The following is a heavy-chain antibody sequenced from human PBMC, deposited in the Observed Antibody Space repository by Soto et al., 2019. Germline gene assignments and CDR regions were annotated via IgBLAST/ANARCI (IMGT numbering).Heavy chain of an antibody. D-gene: IGHD3-16*01. CDR3: ARDWESSVSTLSFGGF. V-gene: IGHV1-69*08. J-gene: IGHJ4*02. CDR1: GGTFSPYT. CDR2: IIPFLGVT. Sequence: QVQLVQSGAEVKKPGSSVKVSCKASGGTFSPYTINWVRQAPGPGLEWMGRIIPFLGVTNYAQKFQARVTITADKATSTDYMELSGLRFADTAVYYCARDWESSVSTLSFGGFWGRGTLVTVSS.